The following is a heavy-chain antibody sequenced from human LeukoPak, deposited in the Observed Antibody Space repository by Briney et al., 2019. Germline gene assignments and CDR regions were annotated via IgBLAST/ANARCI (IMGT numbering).Heavy chain of an antibody. V-gene: IGHV3-21*01. CDR3: ARDPRVYYGSGHNWFDP. CDR2: ISSSSSYI. Sequence: GGSLRLSCAASGFTFSSYSMNWVRQAPGKGLEWVSSISSSSSYIYYADSVKGRFTISRDNAKNSLYLQMNSLRAEDTAVYYCARDPRVYYGSGHNWFDPWGQGTLVTVSS. CDR1: GFTFSSYS. J-gene: IGHJ5*02. D-gene: IGHD3-10*01.